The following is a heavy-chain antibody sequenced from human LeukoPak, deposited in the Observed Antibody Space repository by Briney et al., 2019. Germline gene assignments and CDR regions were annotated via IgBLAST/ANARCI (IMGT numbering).Heavy chain of an antibody. CDR2: ISGSGGST. J-gene: IGHJ3*02. Sequence: GGSLRLSCAASGFTFSSYAMSWVRQAPGKGLEWVSAISGSGGSTHYADSVKGRFTISRDNSKNTLYLQMNSLRAEDTAVYYCAKDFSVYVDNDAFDIWGQGTMVTVSS. V-gene: IGHV3-23*01. CDR3: AKDFSVYVDNDAFDI. CDR1: GFTFSSYA. D-gene: IGHD2-8*01.